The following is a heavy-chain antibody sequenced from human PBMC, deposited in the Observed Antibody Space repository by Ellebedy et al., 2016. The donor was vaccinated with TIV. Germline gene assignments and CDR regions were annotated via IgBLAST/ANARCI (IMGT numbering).Heavy chain of an antibody. CDR3: AVGRPNYGDFPS. D-gene: IGHD4-17*01. V-gene: IGHV3-23*01. CDR2: IGDGA. Sequence: GESLKISXAASGFTFSSYGIHWVRQAPGKGLEWVAHIGDGARYADSVKGRFTISRDNSDNTLFLQMNSLRADDTAIYYCAVGRPNYGDFPSWGQGTLVTVSS. CDR1: GFTFSSYG. J-gene: IGHJ5*02.